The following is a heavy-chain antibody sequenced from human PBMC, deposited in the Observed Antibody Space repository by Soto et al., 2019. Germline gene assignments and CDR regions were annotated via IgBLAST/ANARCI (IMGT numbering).Heavy chain of an antibody. D-gene: IGHD2-15*01. Sequence: GSLILSCAASGFTFSNSWMTWVRQAPGKGLEWVDNIKQLGSEKNYVDSVKGRFTVSRDDAKNLLYLQMNSLRGEDTAVYYCARVGRAGGGFHXWGQGTLVTVSX. V-gene: IGHV3-7*03. CDR2: IKQLGSEK. CDR1: GFTFSNSW. J-gene: IGHJ4*03. CDR3: ARVGRAGGGFHX.